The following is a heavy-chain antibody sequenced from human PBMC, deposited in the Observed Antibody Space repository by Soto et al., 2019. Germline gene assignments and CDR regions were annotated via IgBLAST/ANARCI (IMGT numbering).Heavy chain of an antibody. Sequence: QVQLQESGPGLVEPSQTLSLTCTVSGGSISSGAYYWSWIRQPPGKGLEWIGHIYNSGSTYSNPSLKSRVTISVDTSKNQFSLKLSSVTAADTAVYYCARGPDGDKVDYWGQGTLVTVAS. D-gene: IGHD7-27*01. CDR1: GGSISSGAYY. V-gene: IGHV4-30-4*01. CDR2: IYNSGST. J-gene: IGHJ4*02. CDR3: ARGPDGDKVDY.